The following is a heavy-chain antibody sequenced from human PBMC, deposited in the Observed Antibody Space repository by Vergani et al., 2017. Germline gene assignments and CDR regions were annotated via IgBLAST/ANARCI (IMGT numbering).Heavy chain of an antibody. J-gene: IGHJ4*02. CDR2: IYYSGST. V-gene: IGHV4-59*01. Sequence: QVQLQESGPGLVKPSETLSLTCTVPGGSISSYYWSWIRQPPGKGLEWIGYIYYSGSTNYNPSLKSRVTISVDTSKNQFSLKLSSVTAADTAVYYCASAYSSSWYPYWGQGTLVTVSS. CDR1: GGSISSYY. CDR3: ASAYSSSWYPY. D-gene: IGHD6-13*01.